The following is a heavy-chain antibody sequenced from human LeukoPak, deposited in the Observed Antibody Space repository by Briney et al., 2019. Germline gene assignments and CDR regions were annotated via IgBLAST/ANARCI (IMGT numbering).Heavy chain of an antibody. J-gene: IGHJ6*04. V-gene: IGHV3-23*01. CDR2: IIGSGGST. D-gene: IGHD3-10*01. CDR1: GFTFTSYA. CDR3: AVDYGSGSYFFYYYYGMDV. Sequence: GGSLRLSCAASGFTFTSYAMSWVRQAPGEGLERVSAIIGSGGSTYYADSVKGRFTISRDNSKNTLYLQMNSLRAEDTAVYYCAVDYGSGSYFFYYYYGMDVWGKGTTVTVSS.